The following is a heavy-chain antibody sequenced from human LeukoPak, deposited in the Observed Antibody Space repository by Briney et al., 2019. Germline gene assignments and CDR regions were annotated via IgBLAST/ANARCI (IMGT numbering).Heavy chain of an antibody. Sequence: GGSLRLSCAASGNYWMHWVRQVPGKGLVWVSHINSDGSWTSYADSVKGRFTISKDNAKNTVYLQMNSLRAEDTAVYYCAKDANPAYIVVVPAAYGMDVWGQGTTVTVSS. CDR3: AKDANPAYIVVVPAAYGMDV. J-gene: IGHJ6*02. CDR2: INSDGSWT. V-gene: IGHV3-74*01. CDR1: GNYW. D-gene: IGHD2-2*01.